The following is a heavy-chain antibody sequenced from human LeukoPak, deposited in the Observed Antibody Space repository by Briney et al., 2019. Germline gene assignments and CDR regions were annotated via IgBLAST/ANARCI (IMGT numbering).Heavy chain of an antibody. J-gene: IGHJ3*02. Sequence: PSETLSLTCAVSGGSIGSSNWWSWVRQPPGKGLEWIGEVYHSGSTNYDPSLKGRVTISVDTSKNQFSLKLSSVTAADTAVYYCARDSRRELLHAFDIWGQGTMVTVSS. V-gene: IGHV4-4*02. CDR3: ARDSRRELLHAFDI. CDR1: GGSIGSSNW. D-gene: IGHD1-26*01. CDR2: VYHSGST.